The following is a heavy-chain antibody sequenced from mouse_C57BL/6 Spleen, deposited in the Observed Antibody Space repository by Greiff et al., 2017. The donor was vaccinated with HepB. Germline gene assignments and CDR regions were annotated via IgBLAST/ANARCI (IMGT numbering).Heavy chain of an antibody. V-gene: IGHV1-22*01. Sequence: EVKLQQSGPELVKPGASVKMSCKASGYTFTDYNMHWVKQSHGKSLEWIGYINPNNGGTSYNQKFKGKATLTVNKSSSTAYMELRSLTSEDSAVYYCAKGVNYAFAYWGQGTLVTVSA. CDR1: GYTFTDYN. D-gene: IGHD2-1*01. CDR2: INPNNGGT. CDR3: AKGVNYAFAY. J-gene: IGHJ3*01.